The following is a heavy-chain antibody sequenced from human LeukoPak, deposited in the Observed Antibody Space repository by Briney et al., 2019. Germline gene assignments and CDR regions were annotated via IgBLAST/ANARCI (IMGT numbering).Heavy chain of an antibody. CDR1: GFNFRDYS. V-gene: IGHV3-48*02. CDR3: AREGYYGAFDI. CDR2: ISASITII. Sequence: GGSLRLSCAASGFNFRDYSMNWVRQAPGKGLEWVSYISASITIIKYADSMKGRLTISRDNAKNSLYLQTNSLRDEDTAVYYCAREGYYGAFDIWGQGTMVTVSS. J-gene: IGHJ3*02. D-gene: IGHD3-10*01.